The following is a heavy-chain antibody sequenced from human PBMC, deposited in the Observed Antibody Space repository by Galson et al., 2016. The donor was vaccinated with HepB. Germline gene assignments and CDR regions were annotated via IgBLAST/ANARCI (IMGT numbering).Heavy chain of an antibody. CDR2: IYSGGTT. Sequence: SLRLSCAASGFTVSNNYMTWVRQAPGKGPEYVSVIYSGGTTYYADSVKGRFTISRDNSKNTLYLQMNSLRVEDTAIYYCVKDPFFYYGMDVWGQGTTVTVSS. CDR3: VKDPFFYYGMDV. CDR1: GFTVSNNY. V-gene: IGHV3-66*02. J-gene: IGHJ6*02. D-gene: IGHD3-3*01.